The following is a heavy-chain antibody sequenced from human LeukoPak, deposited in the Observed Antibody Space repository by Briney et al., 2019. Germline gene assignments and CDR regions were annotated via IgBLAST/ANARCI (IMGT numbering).Heavy chain of an antibody. Sequence: GASVKVSCKASGYTFTGYYMHCVRQAPGQGLEWMGWINPNSGGPNYTQKFQGRVTMTRDTSISTAYMELSRLKSDDTAVYYCARTLEWLAPRDAFDIWGQGTMVTVSS. CDR1: GYTFTGYY. CDR2: INPNSGGP. V-gene: IGHV1-2*02. CDR3: ARTLEWLAPRDAFDI. D-gene: IGHD6-19*01. J-gene: IGHJ3*02.